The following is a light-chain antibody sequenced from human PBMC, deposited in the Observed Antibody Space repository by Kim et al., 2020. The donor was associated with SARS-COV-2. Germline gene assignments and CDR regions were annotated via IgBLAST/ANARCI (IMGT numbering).Light chain of an antibody. Sequence: QSALTQPASVSGSLGQSITISCTGTSSDVGGHNFVCWYQQLPGKAPKLMIYDVSSRPSGVSNRFSGSKSGNTASLTISGLQAEDEADYYCSSYTSSSTWVFGGGTQVTVL. CDR3: SSYTSSSTWV. CDR1: SSDVGGHNF. CDR2: DVS. V-gene: IGLV2-14*03. J-gene: IGLJ3*02.